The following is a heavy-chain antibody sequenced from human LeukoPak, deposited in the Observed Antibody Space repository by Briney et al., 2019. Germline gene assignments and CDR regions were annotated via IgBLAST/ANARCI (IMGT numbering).Heavy chain of an antibody. Sequence: KASETLSLTCTVSGGSISSGDYYWSWIRQPPGKGLEWIGHIYYSGSTYYNPSLKSRVTISVDTSKNQFSLKLSSVTAADTAVYYCARGSMGYCSSTSCRGKYYYYMDVWGKGTTVTVSS. CDR3: ARGSMGYCSSTSCRGKYYYYMDV. CDR1: GGSISSGDYY. D-gene: IGHD2-2*01. J-gene: IGHJ6*03. CDR2: IYYSGST. V-gene: IGHV4-30-4*08.